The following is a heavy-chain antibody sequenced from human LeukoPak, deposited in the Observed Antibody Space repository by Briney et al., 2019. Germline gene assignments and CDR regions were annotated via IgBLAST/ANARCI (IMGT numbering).Heavy chain of an antibody. Sequence: GGSLRLSCAAAGFTFSTYGMTWVRQAPGKGLEWVSGITGSGGNTYYADSVKGRFTISRDNSKNTMYLQMNSLRAEDTAVYYCAKDGYGMTTSGTAFDDWGQGTLVTVSS. CDR2: ITGSGGNT. CDR1: GFTFSTYG. V-gene: IGHV3-23*01. J-gene: IGHJ4*02. CDR3: AKDGYGMTTSGTAFDD. D-gene: IGHD1-1*01.